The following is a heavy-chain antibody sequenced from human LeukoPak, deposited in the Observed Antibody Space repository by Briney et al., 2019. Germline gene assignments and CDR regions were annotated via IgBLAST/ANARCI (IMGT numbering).Heavy chain of an antibody. V-gene: IGHV3-7*01. CDR1: GFTFSSYW. CDR3: ARIRFGELCRWFDP. Sequence: GGSLRLSCAASGFTFSSYWMSWVRQAPGKGLEWVANIKQDGSEKYYVDSVKGRFTISRDNAKNSLYLQMNSLRAEDTAVYYCARIRFGELCRWFDPWGQGTLVTVSS. J-gene: IGHJ5*01. D-gene: IGHD3-10*01. CDR2: IKQDGSEK.